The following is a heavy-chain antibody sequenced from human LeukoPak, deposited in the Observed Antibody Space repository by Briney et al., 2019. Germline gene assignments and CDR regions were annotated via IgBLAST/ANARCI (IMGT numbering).Heavy chain of an antibody. D-gene: IGHD3-22*01. CDR3: ARHPREYYYDSSGYYDDY. V-gene: IGHV4-39*01. CDR2: IYYSGST. CDR1: GGSISSSSYY. J-gene: IGHJ4*02. Sequence: SETLSLTCTVSGGSISSSSYYWGWIRQPPGKGLEWIGSIYYSGSTYYNPSLKSRVTISVDTSKNQFSLKLSSVTAADTAVYYCARHPREYYYDSSGYYDDYWGQGTLVTVSS.